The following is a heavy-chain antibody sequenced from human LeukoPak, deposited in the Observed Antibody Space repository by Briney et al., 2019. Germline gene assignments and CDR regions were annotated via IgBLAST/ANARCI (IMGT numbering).Heavy chain of an antibody. J-gene: IGHJ4*02. D-gene: IGHD6-6*01. V-gene: IGHV3-7*01. CDR1: GFTFSTYW. CDR3: ASSSYSSSSS. CDR2: INEDGSRI. Sequence: PGGSLRLSCTASGFTFSTYWMIWVRQAPGKGLEWVANINEDGSRIYYVASVEGRFTTSRDNAKNSLFLQMNSLRAEDTALYYCASSSYSSSSSWGQGTLVTVSS.